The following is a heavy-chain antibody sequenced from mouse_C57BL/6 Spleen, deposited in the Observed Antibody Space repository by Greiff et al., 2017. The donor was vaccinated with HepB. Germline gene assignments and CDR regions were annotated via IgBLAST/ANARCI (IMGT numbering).Heavy chain of an antibody. CDR1: GFTFNTYA. V-gene: IGHV10-3*01. J-gene: IGHJ4*01. Sequence: EVQVVESGGGLVQPKGSLKLSCAASGFTFNTYAMHWVRQAPGKGLEWVARISSKSSNYATYYADSVKDRFTISRDDSQSMLYLQMNNLKTEDTAVYYCVRDGPGAMDYWGQGTSVTVSS. CDR3: VRDGPGAMDY. CDR2: ISSKSSNYAT.